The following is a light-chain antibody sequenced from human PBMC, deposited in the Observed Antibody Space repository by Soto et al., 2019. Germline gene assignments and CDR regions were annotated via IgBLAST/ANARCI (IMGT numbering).Light chain of an antibody. CDR3: QQADSLPWT. Sequence: DIQITQSPSSVSASVGDRVIITCRASQGISSWIVWYQQRPGKAPNLLIYPASGLQSGVPSRFTGSGSGTDFTLTISSLQPEHFATYYCQQADSLPWTFGQGTKVDIK. V-gene: IGKV1D-12*01. J-gene: IGKJ1*01. CDR2: PAS. CDR1: QGISSW.